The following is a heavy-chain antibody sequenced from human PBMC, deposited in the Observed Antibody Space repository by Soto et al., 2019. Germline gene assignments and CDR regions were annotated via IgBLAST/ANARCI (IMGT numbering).Heavy chain of an antibody. J-gene: IGHJ6*02. V-gene: IGHV1-69*12. Sequence: QVQLVQSGAEVKKPGSSVKVSCKASGGTFSSYAISWVRQAPGQGLEWMGGIIPIFGTADYAQKFQGRVKITADESTSTAYMELSRLRSEDTAVYYCASHCGGDCYSRSPPYYYYGMDVWGQGTTVTVSS. CDR2: IIPIFGTA. CDR1: GGTFSSYA. CDR3: ASHCGGDCYSRSPPYYYYGMDV. D-gene: IGHD2-21*02.